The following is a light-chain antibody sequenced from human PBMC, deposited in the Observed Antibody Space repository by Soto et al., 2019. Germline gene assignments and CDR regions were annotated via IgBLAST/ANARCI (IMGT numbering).Light chain of an antibody. J-gene: IGLJ1*01. V-gene: IGLV2-14*01. Sequence: QSVLTQPASVSGSPVQSITISCTGTSSDVGGYNYVSWYQQHPGKAPKLMIYDVSNRPSGVSNRFSDSKSGNTASLTISGLQAEDEADYYCSSYTSSSTPFYVFGNGTKVTVL. CDR2: DVS. CDR3: SSYTSSSTPFYV. CDR1: SSDVGGYNY.